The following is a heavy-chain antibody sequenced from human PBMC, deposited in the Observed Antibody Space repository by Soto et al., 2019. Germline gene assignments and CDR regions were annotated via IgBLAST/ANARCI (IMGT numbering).Heavy chain of an antibody. Sequence: ASLKVSCKASGYTFASYGISWVRQAPVQGLEWMGWISAYNGNTNYAQKLQGRVTMTTDTSTSTAYMELRSLRSDDTAVYYCARGSMVRGVIDYYYGMEVWGQGTTVSVSS. D-gene: IGHD3-10*01. CDR1: GYTFASYG. CDR2: ISAYNGNT. V-gene: IGHV1-18*01. CDR3: ARGSMVRGVIDYYYGMEV. J-gene: IGHJ6*01.